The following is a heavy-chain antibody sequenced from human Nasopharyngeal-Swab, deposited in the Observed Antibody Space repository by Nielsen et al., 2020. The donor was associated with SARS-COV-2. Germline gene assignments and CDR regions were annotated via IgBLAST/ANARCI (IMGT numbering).Heavy chain of an antibody. D-gene: IGHD6-13*01. CDR3: AKDTDEGIAAAYYFDY. CDR2: ISGSGGST. CDR1: GFTFSSYA. V-gene: IGHV3-23*01. J-gene: IGHJ4*02. Sequence: GGSLRLSCAASGFTFSSYAMSWVRQAPGKGLEWVSAISGSGGSTYYADSVKGRFTISRDNSKNTLYLQMNSLRAEDTAVYYCAKDTDEGIAAAYYFDYWGQGTLVTVSS.